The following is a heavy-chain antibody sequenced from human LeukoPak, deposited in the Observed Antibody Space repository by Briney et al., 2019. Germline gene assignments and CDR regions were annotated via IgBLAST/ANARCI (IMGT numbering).Heavy chain of an antibody. CDR1: GGSISSGGYY. Sequence: PSQTLSLTCTVSGGSISSGGYYWSWIRQPPGKGLEWIGYIYHSGSTYYNPSLKSRVTISVDRSKNQFSLKLSSVTAADTAVYYCARELGPYSSNWDDYWGQGTLVTVSS. J-gene: IGHJ4*02. D-gene: IGHD6-13*01. CDR3: ARELGPYSSNWDDY. CDR2: IYHSGST. V-gene: IGHV4-30-2*01.